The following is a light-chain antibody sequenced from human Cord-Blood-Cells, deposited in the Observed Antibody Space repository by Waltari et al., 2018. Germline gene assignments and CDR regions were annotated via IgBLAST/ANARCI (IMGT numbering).Light chain of an antibody. CDR3: QQYNNWPGT. CDR2: GAS. J-gene: IGKJ1*01. Sequence: EIVMTQSPATLSVSPGERATLSCRASQSVSSNLAWYQQKPGQAPRLLIYGASTRATGSPARFSGSGSGTEFTLTISRLQSEDFAVYYCQQYNNWPGTFGQGTKVEIK. CDR1: QSVSSN. V-gene: IGKV3-15*01.